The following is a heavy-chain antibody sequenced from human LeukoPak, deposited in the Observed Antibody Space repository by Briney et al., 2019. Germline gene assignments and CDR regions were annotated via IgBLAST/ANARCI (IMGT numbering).Heavy chain of an antibody. J-gene: IGHJ1*01. V-gene: IGHV3-23*01. D-gene: IGHD1-26*01. CDR3: AKGDHSKSTGGGSFQH. Sequence: GASLRLSCAASGFTFSSYSMSWVRQAPGKGLEWVSGISSNDDTTYYADSVKGRFTISRDTFKNTLYLQVNSLRAEDTAVYYCAKGDHSKSTGGGSFQHWGQGTLVAVSS. CDR2: ISSNDDTT. CDR1: GFTFSSYS.